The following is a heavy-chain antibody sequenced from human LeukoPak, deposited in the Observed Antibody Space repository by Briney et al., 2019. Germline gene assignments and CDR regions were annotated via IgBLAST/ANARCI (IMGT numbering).Heavy chain of an antibody. CDR3: ARRSYYLFWHYFDY. V-gene: IGHV4-34*01. Sequence: SETLSLTCAVYGGSFSGYYWSWIRQPPGKGLEWIGEINHSGSTNYNPSLKSRVTTSVDTSKNQFSLKLSSVTAADTAVYYCARRSYYLFWHYFDYWGQGTLVTVSS. CDR2: INHSGST. J-gene: IGHJ4*02. CDR1: GGSFSGYY. D-gene: IGHD1-26*01.